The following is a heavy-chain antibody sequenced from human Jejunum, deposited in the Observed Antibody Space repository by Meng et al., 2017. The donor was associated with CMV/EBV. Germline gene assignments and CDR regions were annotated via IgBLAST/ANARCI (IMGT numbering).Heavy chain of an antibody. CDR1: GFTVDGNS. CDR2: VFAGGTT. CDR3: ARLSSDHYYAIVV. Sequence: SGFTVDGNSMTWVRQAPGEGLEWVSVVFAGGTTYYADSVKGRFIISRDTSQNTVYLHMNSLRADDTAVYYCARLSSDHYYAIVVWGQGTTVTVSS. J-gene: IGHJ6*02. D-gene: IGHD3-10*02. V-gene: IGHV3-53*01.